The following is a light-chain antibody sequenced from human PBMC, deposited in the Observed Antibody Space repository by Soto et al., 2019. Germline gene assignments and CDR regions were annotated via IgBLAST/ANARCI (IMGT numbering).Light chain of an antibody. J-gene: IGLJ2*01. CDR3: SSYANYNVV. V-gene: IGLV2-14*03. Sequence: QAVVTQPASVSGSPGQSITISCTGTDSDIGVYNYVSWYQQYPGKAPKLMIYDVTNRPSGVSNRFSGSKSGNMASLTISGLQAEDEADYYCSSYANYNVVFGGGTKVTVL. CDR2: DVT. CDR1: DSDIGVYNY.